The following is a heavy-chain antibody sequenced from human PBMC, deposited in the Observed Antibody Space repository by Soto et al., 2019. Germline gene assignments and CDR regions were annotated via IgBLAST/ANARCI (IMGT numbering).Heavy chain of an antibody. CDR2: IKQDGSEK. CDR3: ASHPPSPGVVTEYFQH. V-gene: IGHV3-7*01. J-gene: IGHJ1*01. Sequence: HPGGSLRLSCAASGFTFSSYWMSWVRQAPGKGLEWVANIKQDGSEKYYVDSVKGRFTISRDNAKNSLYLQMNSLRAEDTAVYYCASHPPSPGVVTEYFQHWGQGTLVTVSS. CDR1: GFTFSSYW. D-gene: IGHD3-22*01.